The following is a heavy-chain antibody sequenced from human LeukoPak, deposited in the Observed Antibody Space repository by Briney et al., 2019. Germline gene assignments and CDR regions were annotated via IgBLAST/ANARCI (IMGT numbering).Heavy chain of an antibody. V-gene: IGHV1-18*01. J-gene: IGHJ4*02. CDR2: INTYSGNT. D-gene: IGHD5-24*01. CDR1: GYTFTSYG. Sequence: GASVKVSCKASGYTFTSYGITWVRQAPGQGLEWMGWINTYSGNTNYAQKLQGRVTMTTDTSTSTAYMELRSLRSDDTAVYYCARSLDASWLQCPEFWDQGTLVTVSP. CDR3: ARSLDASWLQCPEF.